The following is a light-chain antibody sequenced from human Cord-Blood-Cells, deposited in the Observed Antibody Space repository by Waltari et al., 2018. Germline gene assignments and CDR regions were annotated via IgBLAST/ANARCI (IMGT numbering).Light chain of an antibody. V-gene: IGLV2-23*03. CDR1: SSDVGSYNL. CDR2: EGS. CDR3: CSYAGSSTFVV. Sequence: QSALTQPASVSGSPGQSITISCTGTSSDVGSYNLVSWYQQHPGKAPKLMIYEGSKLPSGVSNRFSGSKSGNTASLTISGLQAQDEADYCCSYAGSSTFVVFGGGTKLTVL. J-gene: IGLJ2*01.